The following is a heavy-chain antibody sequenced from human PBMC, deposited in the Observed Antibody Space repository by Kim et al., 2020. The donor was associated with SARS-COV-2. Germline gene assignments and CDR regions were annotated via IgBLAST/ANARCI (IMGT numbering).Heavy chain of an antibody. CDR2: IFYSGST. V-gene: IGHV4-31*03. CDR3: ARNARRYF. Sequence: SETLSLTCTVSGDSITSVGFYWSWLRQYPGKGPEWIGYIFYSGSTYYTPSLKSRIAISRETSKNQFSLRLSSGTAADTAIYYCARNARRYF. CDR1: GDSITSVGFY. J-gene: IGHJ2*01.